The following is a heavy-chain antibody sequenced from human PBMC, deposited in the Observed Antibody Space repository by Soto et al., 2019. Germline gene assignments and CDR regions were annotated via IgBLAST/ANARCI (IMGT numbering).Heavy chain of an antibody. J-gene: IGHJ4*02. CDR1: GYRLTRYC. Sequence: ASVKLSCKASGYRLTRYCMHWVRQAPGQGLEWMGITNPSDGTTNYAQKFQGRVTMTSDTSTSTVYMEMSSLRSEDTAMYYCARSYVTSRPIDFWGQGTLVTVSS. CDR2: TNPSDGTT. V-gene: IGHV1-46*01. CDR3: ARSYVTSRPIDF. D-gene: IGHD3-10*02.